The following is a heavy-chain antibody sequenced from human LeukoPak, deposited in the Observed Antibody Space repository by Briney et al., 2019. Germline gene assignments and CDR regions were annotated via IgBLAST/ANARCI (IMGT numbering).Heavy chain of an antibody. CDR3: AKSSPMTMVRGANDY. Sequence: GGSLRLSCAASGFTFSSYAMSWVRQAPGKGLEWVSSISGSGDSTYYADSVKGRFTISKDNSVNTLYLQMNSLRAEDTAVYYCAKSSPMTMVRGANDYWGQGTLVTVSS. D-gene: IGHD3-10*01. CDR1: GFTFSSYA. J-gene: IGHJ4*02. CDR2: ISGSGDST. V-gene: IGHV3-23*01.